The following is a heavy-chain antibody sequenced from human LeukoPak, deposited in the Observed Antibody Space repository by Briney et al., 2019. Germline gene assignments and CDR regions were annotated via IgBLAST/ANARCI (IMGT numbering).Heavy chain of an antibody. Sequence: SETLSLTCTVSGGSISSYYWSWIRQPPGKGLVWIGYIYYSGSTNYNPSLKSRVTISVDTSKNQFSLKLSSVTAADTAVYYCAGYQLLSSYYYMDVWGKGTTVTVSS. D-gene: IGHD2-2*01. CDR3: AGYQLLSSYYYMDV. CDR1: GGSISSYY. V-gene: IGHV4-59*01. J-gene: IGHJ6*03. CDR2: IYYSGST.